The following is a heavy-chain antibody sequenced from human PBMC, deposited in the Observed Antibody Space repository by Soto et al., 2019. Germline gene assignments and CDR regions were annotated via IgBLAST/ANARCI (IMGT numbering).Heavy chain of an antibody. Sequence: SETLSLTCTVSGGSISSGDYYWSWIRQPPGKGLEWIGYIYYSGSTYYNPSLKSRVTISVDTSKNQFSLKLSSVTAADTAVYYCAREMVRGVITPWGQGTLVTVSS. CDR2: IYYSGST. D-gene: IGHD3-10*01. V-gene: IGHV4-30-4*01. J-gene: IGHJ5*02. CDR3: AREMVRGVITP. CDR1: GGSISSGDYY.